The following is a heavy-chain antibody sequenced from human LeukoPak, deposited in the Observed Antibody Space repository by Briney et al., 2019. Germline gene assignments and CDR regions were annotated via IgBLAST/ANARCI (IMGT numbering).Heavy chain of an antibody. D-gene: IGHD3-10*01. CDR3: ARVYYGSGRGHYYFDY. V-gene: IGHV4-34*01. Sequence: TSETLSLTCAVYGGSFSGYYWSWIRQPPGKGLEWIGEINHSGSTNYNPSLKSRVTISVDTSENQFSLKLSSVTAADTAVYYCARVYYGSGRGHYYFDYWGQGTLVTVSS. CDR1: GGSFSGYY. CDR2: INHSGST. J-gene: IGHJ4*02.